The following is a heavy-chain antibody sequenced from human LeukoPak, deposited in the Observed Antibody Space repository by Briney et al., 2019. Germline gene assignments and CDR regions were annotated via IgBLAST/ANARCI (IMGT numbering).Heavy chain of an antibody. D-gene: IGHD3-16*01. Sequence: GGSLRLSCAASGFSFRTSWMHWFREGPGRGRVWVSRITRDGRTTIYADSVKGRFSISRDNSKNTLFLQMNSLRADDTAVYYCARDRYYVPDYWGQGTLVTVSS. CDR1: GFSFRTSW. CDR2: ITRDGRTT. V-gene: IGHV3-74*01. CDR3: ARDRYYVPDY. J-gene: IGHJ4*02.